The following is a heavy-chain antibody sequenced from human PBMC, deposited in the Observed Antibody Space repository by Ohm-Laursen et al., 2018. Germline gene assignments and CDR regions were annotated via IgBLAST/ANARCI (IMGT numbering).Heavy chain of an antibody. CDR2: IYYSGST. CDR1: GGPISSSSYY. J-gene: IGHJ4*02. CDR3: ARGPWNYDSSGYYLHYFDY. Sequence: TLSLTCTVSGGPISSSSYYWGWIRQPPGKGLEWIGSIYYSGSTYYNPSLKSRVTISVDTSKNQFSLKLSSVTAADTAVYYCARGPWNYDSSGYYLHYFDYWGQGTLVTVSS. V-gene: IGHV4-39*07. D-gene: IGHD3-22*01.